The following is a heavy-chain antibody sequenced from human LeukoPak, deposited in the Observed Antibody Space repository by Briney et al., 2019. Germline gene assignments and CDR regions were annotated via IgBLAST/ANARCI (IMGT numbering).Heavy chain of an antibody. CDR1: GGSLSSGGYY. V-gene: IGHV4-31*03. D-gene: IGHD3-22*01. Sequence: SETLSLTCTVSGGSLSSGGYYWSWIRQHPGKGLEWIGYIYYSGSTYYNPSLKSRVTISVDTSKNQFSLKLSSVTAADTAVYYCARAPLYYYDSSRYPWFDPWGQGTLVTVSS. J-gene: IGHJ5*02. CDR2: IYYSGST. CDR3: ARAPLYYYDSSRYPWFDP.